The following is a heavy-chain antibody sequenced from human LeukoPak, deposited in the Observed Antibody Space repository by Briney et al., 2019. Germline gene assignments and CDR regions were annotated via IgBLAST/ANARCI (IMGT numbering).Heavy chain of an antibody. Sequence: SVKVSCKASGGTFSSYAISWVRQAPGQGLEWMGGIIPIFGTANYAQKFQGRVTITTDESTSTAYMELSSLRSEDTAVYYCARAGTEINNLLRYCSSTSCHYLYYMDVWGKGTTVTVSS. CDR3: ARAGTEINNLLRYCSSTSCHYLYYMDV. D-gene: IGHD2-2*01. CDR2: IIPIFGTA. J-gene: IGHJ6*03. CDR1: GGTFSSYA. V-gene: IGHV1-69*05.